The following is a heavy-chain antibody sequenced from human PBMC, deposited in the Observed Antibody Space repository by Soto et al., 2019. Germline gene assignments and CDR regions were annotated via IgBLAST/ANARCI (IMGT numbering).Heavy chain of an antibody. Sequence: GGSLRLSCESSGFTFSSYAMGWVRKAPGKGLEWVSTISASSNDTYYADSVKGRFTISRDNSKNTLYAQMNSLRAEDTAIYYCAKFRITMVRGVTIDSWGQGTLVTVSS. CDR2: ISASSNDT. V-gene: IGHV3-23*01. J-gene: IGHJ4*02. CDR1: GFTFSSYA. D-gene: IGHD3-10*01. CDR3: AKFRITMVRGVTIDS.